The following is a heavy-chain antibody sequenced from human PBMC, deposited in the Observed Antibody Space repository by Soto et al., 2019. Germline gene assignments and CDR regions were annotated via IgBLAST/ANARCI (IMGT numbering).Heavy chain of an antibody. J-gene: IGHJ5*02. V-gene: IGHV3-23*01. CDR2: MSGSGGST. CDR1: GFTFSSYA. Sequence: EVQLLESGGGLVQPGGCLRLSCAASGFTFSSYAMSWVRQAPGKGLEWVSAMSGSGGSTYYADSVQGRCTISRDNSKNTLYLQMNSLRAEDTAVYYCAKNYHVGRENWFDPWGQGSLVTVSS. CDR3: AKNYHVGRENWFDP. D-gene: IGHD1-7*01.